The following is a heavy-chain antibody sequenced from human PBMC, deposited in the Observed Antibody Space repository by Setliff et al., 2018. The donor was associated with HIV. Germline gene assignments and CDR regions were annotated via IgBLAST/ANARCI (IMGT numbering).Heavy chain of an antibody. CDR1: GYTFTDNY. CDR3: ARDYIHVFDI. J-gene: IGHJ3*02. CDR2: INSASGGT. Sequence: ASVKVSCKASGYTFTDNYIHWVRQAPGQGLEWMTWINSASGGTNYAQNFQGRVTVTRVTSINTVYLEVNGLKSDDTAVHYCARDYIHVFDIWGQGTMVTVSS. V-gene: IGHV1-2*02.